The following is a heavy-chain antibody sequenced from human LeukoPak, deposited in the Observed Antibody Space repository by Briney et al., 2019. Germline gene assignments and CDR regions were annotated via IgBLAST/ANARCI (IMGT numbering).Heavy chain of an antibody. D-gene: IGHD2-2*03. J-gene: IGHJ5*02. CDR3: ARLRHSRDYGYCSSTSCYLAAQNWFDP. V-gene: IGHV4-39*01. CDR1: GGSISSSSYY. CDR2: IYYSGST. Sequence: SETLSLTCTVSGGSISSSSYYWGWIRQPPGKGLEWIGSIYYSGSTYYNPSLKSRVTISVDTSKNQFSLKLSSVTAADTAVYYCARLRHSRDYGYCSSTSCYLAAQNWFDPWGQGTLVTVSS.